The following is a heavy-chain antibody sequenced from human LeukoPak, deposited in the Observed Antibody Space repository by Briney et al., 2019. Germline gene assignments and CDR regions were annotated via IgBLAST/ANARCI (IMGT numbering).Heavy chain of an antibody. CDR2: MSGSGATI. CDR1: GFTFSSFA. D-gene: IGHD6-6*01. Sequence: GGSLRLSCAASGFTFSSFAMSWVRQAPGNGLEWVSAMSGSGATIYYADSVKGRVTISRDSSKSTLYLQMNTLIAEDTAVYYCATMPSVAATTRGRFVYWGQGTLVTVSS. V-gene: IGHV3-23*01. CDR3: ATMPSVAATTRGRFVY. J-gene: IGHJ4*02.